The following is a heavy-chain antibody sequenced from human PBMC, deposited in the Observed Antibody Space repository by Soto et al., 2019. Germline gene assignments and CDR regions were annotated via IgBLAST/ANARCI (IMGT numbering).Heavy chain of an antibody. CDR2: INHSGST. CDR3: ARTTMVRGVMVFDP. D-gene: IGHD3-10*01. V-gene: IGHV4-34*01. J-gene: IGHJ5*02. CDR1: GGSFSGYY. Sequence: SETLSLTCAVYGGSFSGYYWSWIRQPPGKGLEWIGEINHSGSTNYNPSLKSRVTISVDTSKNQFSLKLSSVTAADTAVYYCARTTMVRGVMVFDPWGQGTLVTVSS.